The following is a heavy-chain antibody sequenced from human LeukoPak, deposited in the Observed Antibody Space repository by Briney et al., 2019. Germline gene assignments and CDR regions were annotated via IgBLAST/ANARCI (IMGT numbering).Heavy chain of an antibody. J-gene: IGHJ4*02. CDR2: IRFDGSNT. Sequence: PGGSLRLSCAASAFTFRTYGMHWVRQAPGKGLEWVAFIRFDGSNTYYADSVKGRFTISRDNSKNTLYLLMNSLTAEDTAVYYCAKDGTIVGYSSCWFDYWGQGTLVTVSS. D-gene: IGHD6-13*01. CDR1: AFTFRTYG. V-gene: IGHV3-30*02. CDR3: AKDGTIVGYSSCWFDY.